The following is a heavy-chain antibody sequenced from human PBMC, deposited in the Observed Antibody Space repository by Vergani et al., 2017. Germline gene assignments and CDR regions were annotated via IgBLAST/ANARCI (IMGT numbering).Heavy chain of an antibody. CDR3: AKSLETSSYYYYGMDV. D-gene: IGHD3-3*01. J-gene: IGHJ6*02. CDR2: ISGSGGST. CDR1: GFTFSSYA. V-gene: IGHV3-23*01. Sequence: EVQLLESGGGLVQPGGSLRLSCAASGFTFSSYAMSWVRQAPGKGLEWVSAISGSGGSTYYADSVKGRFTISRDNAKNSLYLQMNSLRAEDTALYYCAKSLETSSYYYYGMDVWGQGTTVTVSS.